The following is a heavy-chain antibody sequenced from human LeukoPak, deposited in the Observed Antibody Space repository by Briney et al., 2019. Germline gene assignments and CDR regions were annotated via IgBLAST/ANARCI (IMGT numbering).Heavy chain of an antibody. CDR3: ARGYSSGLHFDY. CDR2: TYFRSKWYY. D-gene: IGHD6-19*01. V-gene: IGHV6-1*01. CDR1: GDSVSSDSAA. J-gene: IGHJ4*02. Sequence: SQTLSLTCAISGDSVSSDSAAWHWIRQSPSRGLEWLARTYFRSKWYYDYALAVKGRITINPDTSKNQFSLQLNSVTPEDTAVYFCARGYSSGLHFDYWGQGTLVTVSS.